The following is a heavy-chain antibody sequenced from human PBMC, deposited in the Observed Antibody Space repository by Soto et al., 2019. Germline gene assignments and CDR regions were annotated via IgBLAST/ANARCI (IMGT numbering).Heavy chain of an antibody. CDR3: AMQAVGYSYYYGMDF. D-gene: IGHD5-18*01. V-gene: IGHV5-51*01. J-gene: IGHJ6*02. CDR2: IYPGDSDT. Sequence: LGESLKISCKGSGYSFTSYWIGWVRQMPGKGLEWMGIIYPGDSDTRYSPSFQGQVTISADKSISTAYLQWSSLKASDTAMYYCAMQAVGYSYYYGMDFRGQGTTVTGSS. CDR1: GYSFTSYW.